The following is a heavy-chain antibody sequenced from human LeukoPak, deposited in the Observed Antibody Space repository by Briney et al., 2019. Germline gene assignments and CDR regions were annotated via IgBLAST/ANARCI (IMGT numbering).Heavy chain of an antibody. J-gene: IGHJ5*02. CDR1: GGSISSYY. Sequence: SETLSLTCTVSGGSISSYYWSWIRQPAGKGLEWIGRIYTSGSTNYNPSLKSRVTMSVDTSKNQFSLKLSSVTAADTAVYYCARGVVPAANPSAGFDPWGQGTLVTVS. CDR3: ARGVVPAANPSAGFDP. CDR2: IYTSGST. V-gene: IGHV4-4*07. D-gene: IGHD2-2*01.